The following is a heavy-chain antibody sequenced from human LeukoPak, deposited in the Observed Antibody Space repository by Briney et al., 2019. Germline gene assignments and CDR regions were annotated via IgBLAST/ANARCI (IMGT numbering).Heavy chain of an antibody. D-gene: IGHD4-23*01. J-gene: IGHJ4*02. CDR2: ISSSSSTI. CDR3: ARDHYGGVIDY. V-gene: IGHV3-48*01. CDR1: GFTFSSYS. Sequence: GGALRLSCAASGFTFSSYSMNWVRQAPGKGVEWVSYISSSSSTIYYADSVKGRFTISRDNAKNSLYLQMNSLRAEDTAVYYCARDHYGGVIDYWGQGTLVTVSS.